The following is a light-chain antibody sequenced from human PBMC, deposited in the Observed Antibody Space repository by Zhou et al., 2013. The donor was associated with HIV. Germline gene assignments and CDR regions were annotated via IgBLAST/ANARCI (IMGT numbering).Light chain of an antibody. CDR2: GAS. V-gene: IGKV3-20*01. J-gene: IGKJ1*01. CDR1: QSISSTY. Sequence: EIVLTQSPGTLSLSPGERATLSCRASQSISSTYLAWYQQKPGQAPRLLIFGASSRAADIPDRFSGSGSGTDFTLTISRLEPEDFAVYYCQHYGSSRTFGQGTKVEI. CDR3: QHYGSSRT.